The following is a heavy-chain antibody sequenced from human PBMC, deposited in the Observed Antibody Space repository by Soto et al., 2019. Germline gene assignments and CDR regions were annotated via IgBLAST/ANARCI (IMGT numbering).Heavy chain of an antibody. Sequence: SLRLSCAASGFTFSSYGMHWVRQAPGKGLEWVAVISYDGSNKYYADSVKGRFTISRDNSKNTLFLQMNSLRAEDTAVYYCAKDYSIIVAPSDTDYYYGMDVWGQGTTVTVSS. D-gene: IGHD2-2*01. CDR3: AKDYSIIVAPSDTDYYYGMDV. CDR2: ISYDGSNK. J-gene: IGHJ6*02. V-gene: IGHV3-30*18. CDR1: GFTFSSYG.